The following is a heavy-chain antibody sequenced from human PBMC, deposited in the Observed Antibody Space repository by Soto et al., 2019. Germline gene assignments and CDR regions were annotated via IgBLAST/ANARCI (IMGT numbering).Heavy chain of an antibody. Sequence: PSETLSLTCAVYGGSFSGYYWSWIRQPPGKGLEWIGEINHSGSTNYNPSLKSRVTISVDTSKNQFSLKLSSVTAADTAVYYCARGDTYYYDSSGYYPYNWFDPWGQGTLVTVSS. J-gene: IGHJ5*02. CDR1: GGSFSGYY. CDR3: ARGDTYYYDSSGYYPYNWFDP. D-gene: IGHD3-22*01. CDR2: INHSGST. V-gene: IGHV4-34*01.